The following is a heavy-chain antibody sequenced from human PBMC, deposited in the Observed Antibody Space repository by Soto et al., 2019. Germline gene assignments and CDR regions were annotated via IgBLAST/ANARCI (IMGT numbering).Heavy chain of an antibody. Sequence: QITLKESGPTLVKPTQTLTLTRTFSGFSLSTSGVNVGWIRQPPGKALEWLALIYWDDAKRYSPSLKNRLTITKDTSKNQVVLTMTNIDPVDTATYYCAHRRRGYSYGYYFDYWGQGTLVTVSS. CDR3: AHRRRGYSYGYYFDY. J-gene: IGHJ4*02. CDR1: GFSLSTSGVN. D-gene: IGHD5-18*01. V-gene: IGHV2-5*02. CDR2: IYWDDAK.